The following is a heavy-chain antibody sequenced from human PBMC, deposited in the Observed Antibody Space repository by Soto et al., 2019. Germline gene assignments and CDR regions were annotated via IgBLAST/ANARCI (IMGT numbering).Heavy chain of an antibody. J-gene: IGHJ4*02. CDR3: AREEYSSSSVDY. CDR2: IWYDGSNK. Sequence: QVQLVESGGGVVQPGRSLRLSCAASGFTSSSYGMHWVRQAPGKGLEWVAVIWYDGSNKYYADSVKGRFTISRDNSKNTLYLQRNSLRAEDTAVYYCAREEYSSSSVDYWGQGTLVTVSS. V-gene: IGHV3-33*01. D-gene: IGHD6-6*01. CDR1: GFTSSSYG.